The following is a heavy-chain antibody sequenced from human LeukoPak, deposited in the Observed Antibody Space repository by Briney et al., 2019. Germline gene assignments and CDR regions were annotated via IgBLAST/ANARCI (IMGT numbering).Heavy chain of an antibody. D-gene: IGHD6-13*01. CDR3: ARVPGIAATAYYYYAMDV. Sequence: PGGSLRLSCAASGFTFSSYAMHAVHQAPAKGLEWVAGISYDGGNTYHAYSVKGPFTIPRDNSKNTLYLQMNRMRPDDTAVYYSARVPGIAATAYYYYAMDVWGQGTTVTVSS. CDR1: GFTFSSYA. V-gene: IGHV3-30-3*01. CDR2: ISYDGGNT. J-gene: IGHJ6*02.